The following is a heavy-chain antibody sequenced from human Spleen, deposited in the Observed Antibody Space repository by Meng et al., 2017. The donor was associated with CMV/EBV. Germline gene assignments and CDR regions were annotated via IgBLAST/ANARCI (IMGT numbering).Heavy chain of an antibody. J-gene: IGHJ3*01. CDR1: TFTFSDYY. V-gene: IGHV3-11*01. Sequence: GESLKISCAASTFTFSDYYMGWIRQAPGKGLEWVSSISTTRGTIYYADSVRGRFAISRDNAKHSLYLRMTSLRSEDTAVYYCTRDLVGYDAFDVWGQGTMVTVSS. CDR3: TRDLVGYDAFDV. D-gene: IGHD3-22*01. CDR2: ISTTRGTI.